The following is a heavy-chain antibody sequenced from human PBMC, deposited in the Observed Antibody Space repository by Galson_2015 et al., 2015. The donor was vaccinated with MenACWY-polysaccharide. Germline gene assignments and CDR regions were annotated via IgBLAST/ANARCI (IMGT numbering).Heavy chain of an antibody. CDR1: GGSISSYY. Sequence: SETLSLTCTVSGGSISSYYWSWIRQPAGKGLEWIGRIYTSGSTNYNPSLKSRVTMSVDTSKNQFSLKLSSVTAADTAVYYCARDLYSSSSSAFDIWGQGTMVTVSS. J-gene: IGHJ3*02. V-gene: IGHV4-4*07. D-gene: IGHD6-6*01. CDR3: ARDLYSSSSSAFDI. CDR2: IYTSGST.